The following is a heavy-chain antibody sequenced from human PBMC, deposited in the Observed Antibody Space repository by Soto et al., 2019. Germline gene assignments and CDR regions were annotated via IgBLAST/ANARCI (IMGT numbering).Heavy chain of an antibody. D-gene: IGHD2-2*01. J-gene: IGHJ6*02. CDR1: GFTFSDYY. Sequence: QVQLVESGGGLVKPGGPLRLSCAASGFTFSDYYMSWIRQAPGKGLEWVSYIISSSSYTSYADSVRGRFTISRDNAKNSLYLQMNSLRAEDTAVYYCARDGSRYCSSTSCLSGYYYYGMDVWGQGTTVTVSS. CDR3: ARDGSRYCSSTSCLSGYYYYGMDV. V-gene: IGHV3-11*06. CDR2: IISSSSYT.